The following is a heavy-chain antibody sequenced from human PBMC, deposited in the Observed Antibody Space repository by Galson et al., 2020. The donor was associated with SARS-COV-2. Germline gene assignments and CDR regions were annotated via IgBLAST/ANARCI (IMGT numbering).Heavy chain of an antibody. J-gene: IGHJ4*02. Sequence: GGSLRLSCAASGFTFSSYGMHWVRQAPGKGLEWVAVISYDGSNKYYADSVKGRFTISRDNSKNTLYLQMNSLRAEDTAVYYCAKSSDVDTAMDLDYWGQGTLVTVSS. D-gene: IGHD5-18*01. CDR1: GFTFSSYG. V-gene: IGHV3-30*18. CDR3: AKSSDVDTAMDLDY. CDR2: ISYDGSNK.